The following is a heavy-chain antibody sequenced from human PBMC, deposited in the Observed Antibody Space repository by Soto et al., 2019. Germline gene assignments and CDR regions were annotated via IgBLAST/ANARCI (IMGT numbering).Heavy chain of an antibody. Sequence: QVQLVQSGAEVKKPGASVKVSCKASGYTFTSYYMHWVRQAPGQGLEWMGIINPSGGSTSYAPKFQVRVTMTRDTSTSTVYMELSSLRSEDTAVYYCARDSLQWLVVWGQGPTVTVSS. D-gene: IGHD6-19*01. CDR3: ARDSLQWLVV. V-gene: IGHV1-46*01. CDR1: GYTFTSYY. CDR2: INPSGGST. J-gene: IGHJ6*02.